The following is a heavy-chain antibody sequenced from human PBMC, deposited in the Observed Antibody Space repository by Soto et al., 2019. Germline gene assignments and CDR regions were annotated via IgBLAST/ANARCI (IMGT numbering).Heavy chain of an antibody. CDR2: IYYSGST. CDR1: GGSISSSSYY. V-gene: IGHV4-39*01. D-gene: IGHD6-19*01. J-gene: IGHJ4*02. Sequence: SETLSLTCTVSGGSISSSSYYWGWIRQPPGKGLEWIGSIYYSGSTYYNPSLKSRVTISVDTSKNQFSLKLSSVTAADTAVYYCARRTGSGDYWGQGTLVTVSS. CDR3: ARRTGSGDY.